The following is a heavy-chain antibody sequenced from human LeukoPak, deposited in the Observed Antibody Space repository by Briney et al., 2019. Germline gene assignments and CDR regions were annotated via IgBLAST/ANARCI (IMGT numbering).Heavy chain of an antibody. D-gene: IGHD2-2*01. CDR3: ARRVGGIVVVPAAPVRAHYYYYYMDV. CDR2: IKQDGSER. V-gene: IGHV3-7*01. CDR1: GFTFSSYW. J-gene: IGHJ6*03. Sequence: PRGSLRLSCAASGFTFSSYWMSWVRQAPGKGLEWVANIKQDGSERYYVDSVKGRFTISRDNAKNSLYLRMNSLRAEDTAVYYCARRVGGIVVVPAAPVRAHYYYYYMDVWGKGTTVTVSS.